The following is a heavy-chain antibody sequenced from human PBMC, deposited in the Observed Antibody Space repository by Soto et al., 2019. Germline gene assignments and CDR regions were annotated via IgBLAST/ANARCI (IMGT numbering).Heavy chain of an antibody. D-gene: IGHD3-10*01. Sequence: SVKVSCKASGGTFSSYAISWVRQAPGQGLEWMGGIIPIFGTANYAQKFQGRVTITADESTSTAYMELSSLRSEDTAVYYCARVHKGYYDSGSYLMALDPWGQGTLVTVSS. CDR1: GGTFSSYA. V-gene: IGHV1-69*13. CDR3: ARVHKGYYDSGSYLMALDP. J-gene: IGHJ5*02. CDR2: IIPIFGTA.